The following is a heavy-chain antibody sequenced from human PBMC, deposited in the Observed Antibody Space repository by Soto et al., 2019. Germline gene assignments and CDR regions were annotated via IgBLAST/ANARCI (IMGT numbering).Heavy chain of an antibody. CDR3: ARESQRTSDFDY. V-gene: IGHV4-61*01. J-gene: IGHJ4*02. CDR2: IYYSGST. Sequence: SETLSLTCTVSGGSVSSGSYHWTWIRQPPGKGLEWIGYIYYSGSTNYNPSLKSRVTISVDTSKNQFSLKLSSVTAADTAVYYCARESQRTSDFDYWGQGTLVTVSS. CDR1: GGSVSSGSYH.